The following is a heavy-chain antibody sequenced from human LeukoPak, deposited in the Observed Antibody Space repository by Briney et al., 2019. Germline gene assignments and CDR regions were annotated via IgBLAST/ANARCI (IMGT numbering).Heavy chain of an antibody. CDR2: ISSTSSSYI. V-gene: IGHV3-21*01. D-gene: IGHD2-8*01. CDR3: ARDRGGTLMVYTGRKDYYYMDV. CDR1: GFTFSSYS. J-gene: IGHJ6*03. Sequence: GGSLRLSCAASGFTFSSYSMNWVRQAPGKGLEWVSSISSTSSSYIYYADSVKGRFTISRDNAKNSLYLQMNSLRAEDTAVYYCARDRGGTLMVYTGRKDYYYMDVWGKGTTVIVSS.